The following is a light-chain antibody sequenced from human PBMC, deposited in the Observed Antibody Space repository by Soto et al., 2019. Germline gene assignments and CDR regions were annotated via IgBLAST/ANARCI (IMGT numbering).Light chain of an antibody. CDR2: AAS. J-gene: IGKJ1*01. V-gene: IGKV1-39*01. CDR1: QNIKGY. CDR3: QQSYSIWT. Sequence: DIQMTQSPSSLSACVGDRVTITCRSCQNIKGYLNWYQQKPGKAPKLLIYAASSLQGGVPSRFSGSGSGTDFILTISSLQPEDFGSYYCQQSYSIWTFGQGTKVEVK.